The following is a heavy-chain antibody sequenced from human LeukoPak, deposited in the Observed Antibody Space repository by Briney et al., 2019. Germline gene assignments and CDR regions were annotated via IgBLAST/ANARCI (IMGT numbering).Heavy chain of an antibody. CDR1: GFTFSSYG. CDR2: ISDSGGST. Sequence: GGSLRLSCAASGFTFSSYGMSWVRQAPGKGLEWVSGISDSGGSTYYADAVKGRFTISRDNSKNTLYLQMNSLRVEDTAVYYCAKDLWSGGSCCDAFDIWGQGTMVTVSS. V-gene: IGHV3-23*01. CDR3: AKDLWSGGSCCDAFDI. D-gene: IGHD2-15*01. J-gene: IGHJ3*02.